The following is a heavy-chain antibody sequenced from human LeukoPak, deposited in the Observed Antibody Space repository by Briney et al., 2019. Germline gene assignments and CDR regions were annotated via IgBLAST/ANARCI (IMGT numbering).Heavy chain of an antibody. CDR2: IWYDGSNK. J-gene: IGHJ3*02. D-gene: IGHD3-10*01. CDR3: ARDPGDYYGSGSSDAFDI. V-gene: IGHV3-33*01. Sequence: GGSLRLSCAASGFTFSSYGMHWVRQAPGKGLEWVAVIWYDGSNKYYADSVKGRFTISRENSKYTLYLQMNSLRAEDTAVYYCARDPGDYYGSGSSDAFDIWGQGKMVTVSS. CDR1: GFTFSSYG.